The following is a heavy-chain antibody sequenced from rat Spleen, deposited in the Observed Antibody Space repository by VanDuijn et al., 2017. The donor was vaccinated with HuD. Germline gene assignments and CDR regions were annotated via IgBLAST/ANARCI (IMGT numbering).Heavy chain of an antibody. CDR2: IWAGGGT. CDR1: GFSLTTHQ. CDR3: ARFDSGGAYFDH. V-gene: IGHV2-13*01. D-gene: IGHD1-11*01. Sequence: QVRLKESGPGLVQPSQTLSLTCTVSGFSLTTHQVSWVRKPPGKSLVWMGIIWAGGGTNYNSAVKSRLSISRDTSKSQVLLKMNSLQSEDTAIYFCARFDSGGAYFDHWGQGVMVTVSS. J-gene: IGHJ2*01.